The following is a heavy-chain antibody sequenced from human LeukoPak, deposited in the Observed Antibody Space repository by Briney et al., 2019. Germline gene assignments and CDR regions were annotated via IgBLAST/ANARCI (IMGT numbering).Heavy chain of an antibody. CDR3: ARDGDPSIVGATGY. J-gene: IGHJ4*02. Sequence: GGSLRLSCAASGFTFSSYSMNWVRQAPGKGLDWVSSISSSSSYIYYADSVKGRFTISRDNAKNSLYLQMNSLRAEDTAVYYCARDGDPSIVGATGYWGQGILVTVSS. V-gene: IGHV3-21*01. CDR1: GFTFSSYS. D-gene: IGHD1-26*01. CDR2: ISSSSSYI.